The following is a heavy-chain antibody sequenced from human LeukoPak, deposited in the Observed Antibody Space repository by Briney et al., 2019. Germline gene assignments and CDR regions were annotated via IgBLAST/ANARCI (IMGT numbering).Heavy chain of an antibody. Sequence: GGSLRLSRAASGFSFSSYAMMWVRQAPGKGLEWVSGIRGSGGSTYYADPVKGRFTISRDNSKNTLHLQMNSLRAEDTDVYYCAKAGEYIVVVTAIKKVSHFDYWGQGTLVTVSS. D-gene: IGHD2-21*02. J-gene: IGHJ4*02. CDR3: AKAGEYIVVVTAIKKVSHFDY. CDR1: GFSFSSYA. V-gene: IGHV3-23*01. CDR2: IRGSGGST.